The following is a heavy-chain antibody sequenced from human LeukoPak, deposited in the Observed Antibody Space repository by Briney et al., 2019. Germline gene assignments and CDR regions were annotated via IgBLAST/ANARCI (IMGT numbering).Heavy chain of an antibody. CDR2: IYYSGST. CDR3: ASRRGYCSSTSCYRANWFDP. Sequence: SETLSLTCTVSGGSVSSGSYYWSWIRQPPGKGLEWIGYIYYSGSTNYNPSLKSRVTISVDTSKNQFSLKLSSVTAADTAVYYCASRRGYCSSTSCYRANWFDPWGQGTLVTVSS. D-gene: IGHD2-2*01. J-gene: IGHJ5*02. CDR1: GGSVSSGSYY. V-gene: IGHV4-61*01.